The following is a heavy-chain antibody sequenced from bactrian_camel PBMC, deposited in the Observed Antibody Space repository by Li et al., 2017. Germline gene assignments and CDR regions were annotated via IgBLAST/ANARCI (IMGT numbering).Heavy chain of an antibody. D-gene: IGHD2*01. J-gene: IGHJ4*01. CDR3: AAVRLGLLCDLRDSNPAY. Sequence: SLRLSCAASGFTFDDHAMGRVRHTPGQGLEWVSTVSWSGDSTYYGDSVKGRFTISRDNAKNTVYLQMNSLKPEDTAMYSCAAVRLGLLCDLRDSNPAYWGQGTQVTVS. CDR2: VSWSGDST. CDR1: GFTFDDHA. V-gene: IGHV3-1*01.